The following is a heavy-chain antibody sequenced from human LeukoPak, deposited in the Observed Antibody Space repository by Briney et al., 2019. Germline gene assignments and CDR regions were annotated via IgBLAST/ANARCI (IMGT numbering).Heavy chain of an antibody. J-gene: IGHJ4*02. CDR2: LDPEDGVI. CDR1: GFTLTELS. V-gene: IGHV1-24*01. Sequence: ASVKVSCKVSGFTLTELSMHWVRQAPGKGLEWMGGLDPEDGVIIYAQKFQGRVTMTEDASTDTAYMELSSLRSEDTAVYYCATDRGGIGVLWFGNWGQGTLVTVSS. CDR3: ATDRGGIGVLWFGN. D-gene: IGHD3-10*01.